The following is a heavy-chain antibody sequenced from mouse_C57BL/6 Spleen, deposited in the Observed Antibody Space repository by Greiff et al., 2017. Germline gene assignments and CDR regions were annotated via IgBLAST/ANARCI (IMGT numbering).Heavy chain of an antibody. Sequence: QVQLQQPGAELVRPGTSVKLSCKASGYTFTSYWMHWVKQRPGQGLEWIGVIDPSDSYTNYNQKFKGKATLTVDTSSSTAYMQLSSLTSEDSAVYYCARGFPYRCYDYWGQGTTLTVSA. CDR3: ARGFPYRCYDY. J-gene: IGHJ2*01. CDR1: GYTFTSYW. CDR2: IDPSDSYT. V-gene: IGHV1-59*01. D-gene: IGHD6-5*01.